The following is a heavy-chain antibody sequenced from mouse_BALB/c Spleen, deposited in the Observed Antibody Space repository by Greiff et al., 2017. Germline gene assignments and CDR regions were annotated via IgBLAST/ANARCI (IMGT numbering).Heavy chain of an antibody. J-gene: IGHJ4*01. Sequence: DVKLQESGGGLVQPKGSLKLSCAASGFTFNTYAMNWVRQAPGKGLEWVARIRSKSNNYATYYADSVKDRFTISRDDSQSMLYLQMNNLKTEDTAMYYCVRHNYYGSTYGYAMDYWGQGTSVTVSS. CDR3: VRHNYYGSTYGYAMDY. CDR2: IRSKSNNYAT. D-gene: IGHD1-1*01. V-gene: IGHV10-1*02. CDR1: GFTFNTYA.